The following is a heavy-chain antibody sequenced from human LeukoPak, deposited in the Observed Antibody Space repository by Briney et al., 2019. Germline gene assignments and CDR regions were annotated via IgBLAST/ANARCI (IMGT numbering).Heavy chain of an antibody. J-gene: IGHJ6*03. D-gene: IGHD3-3*01. Sequence: GGSLRLSCEASGFTFRTTRMTWVRQAPGKGLEYVSTMSASGDSIHYADPVKGRFTISRDNAKNSLYLQMNDLRVEDTGVYYCAXLFYYYMDVWGKGTTVIVSS. CDR3: AXLFYYYMDV. CDR1: GFTFRTTR. CDR2: MSASGDSI. V-gene: IGHV3-48*03.